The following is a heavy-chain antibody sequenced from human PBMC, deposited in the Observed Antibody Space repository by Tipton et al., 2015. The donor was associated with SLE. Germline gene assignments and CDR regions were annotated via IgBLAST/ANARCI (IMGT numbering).Heavy chain of an antibody. Sequence: TLSLTCAVYGGSFSGYYWSWIRQPPGKGLEWIGEINHSGSTNYNPSLKSRVTISVDTSKNQFSLKLSSVTAADTAVHYCARMRPHVDCLYFDYWGQGTLVTVSS. V-gene: IGHV4-34*01. CDR3: ARMRPHVDCLYFDY. J-gene: IGHJ4*02. D-gene: IGHD5-12*01. CDR2: INHSGST. CDR1: GGSFSGYY.